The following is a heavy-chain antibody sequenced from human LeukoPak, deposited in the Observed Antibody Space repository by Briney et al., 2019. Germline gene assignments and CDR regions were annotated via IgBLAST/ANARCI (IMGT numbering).Heavy chain of an antibody. J-gene: IGHJ4*02. CDR1: GFTFSSYA. CDR2: ISYDGSNK. V-gene: IGHV3-30*01. D-gene: IGHD3-22*01. Sequence: GGSLRLSCAASGFTFSSYAMHWVRQAPGKGLEWVAVISYDGSNKYYADSVKGRFTISRDNSKNTLYLQMNSLRAEDTAVYYCGREDSSGYYDYWGQGTLVTVSS. CDR3: GREDSSGYYDY.